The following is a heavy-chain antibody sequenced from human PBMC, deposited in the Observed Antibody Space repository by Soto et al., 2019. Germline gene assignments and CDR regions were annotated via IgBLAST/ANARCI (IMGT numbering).Heavy chain of an antibody. D-gene: IGHD5-18*01. CDR1: GGTFSSYA. V-gene: IGHV1-69*13. CDR2: IIPIFGTA. J-gene: IGHJ4*02. Sequence: SVKVSCKASGGTFSSYAISWVRQAPGQGLEWMGGIIPIFGTANYAQKFQGRVTITADESTSTAYMELSSLRSEDTAVYYCAISTDTAMVTSADYWGQGTLVTVSX. CDR3: AISTDTAMVTSADY.